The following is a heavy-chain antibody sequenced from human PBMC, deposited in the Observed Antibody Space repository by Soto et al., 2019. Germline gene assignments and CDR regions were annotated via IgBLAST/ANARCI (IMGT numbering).Heavy chain of an antibody. J-gene: IGHJ4*02. Sequence: SSETLSLTCTVSGGSISSYYWSWIRQPPGKGLEWIGYIYYSGSTNYNPSLKSRVTISVDTSKNQFSLKLSSVTAADTAVYYCARVGATFDYWGQGTLVTVSS. D-gene: IGHD1-26*01. V-gene: IGHV4-59*01. CDR2: IYYSGST. CDR1: GGSISSYY. CDR3: ARVGATFDY.